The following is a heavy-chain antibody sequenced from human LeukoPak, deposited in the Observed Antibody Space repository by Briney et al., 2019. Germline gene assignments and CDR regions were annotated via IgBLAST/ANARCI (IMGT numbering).Heavy chain of an antibody. J-gene: IGHJ3*02. CDR2: LSGSGGST. D-gene: IGHD6-19*01. V-gene: IGHV3-23*01. CDR1: GFTFSSYA. CDR3: AKDSIAEAGTRVNAFHI. Sequence: GGSLRLSCAASGFTFSSYAMSWVRQAPGKGLEWVSALSGSGGSTYYADSVKGRFPITRDNSKNTLYLQMNSLRAEDTAVYHCAKDSIAEAGTRVNAFHIWGQGTMVTVSS.